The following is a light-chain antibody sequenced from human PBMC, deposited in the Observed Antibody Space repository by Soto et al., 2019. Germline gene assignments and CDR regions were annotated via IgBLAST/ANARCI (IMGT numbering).Light chain of an antibody. V-gene: IGLV2-14*01. CDR2: DVS. CDR1: SSDAGGYDY. Sequence: QSVLTQPASVSGSPGQSITISCTGTSSDAGGYDYVSWYQQHTGKAPKLMIYDVSNRPLGVSYRFSGSKSGNTASLTISGLQAEDEGDYYCSSYTSSSTVVFGGGTKLTVL. CDR3: SSYTSSSTVV. J-gene: IGLJ2*01.